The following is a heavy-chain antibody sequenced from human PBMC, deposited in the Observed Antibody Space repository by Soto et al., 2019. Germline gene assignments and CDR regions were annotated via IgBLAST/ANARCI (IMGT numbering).Heavy chain of an antibody. CDR3: ARDVGLQHDTGYYDFWSGKNNWFDP. V-gene: IGHV4-59*11. CDR2: ISYSGST. D-gene: IGHD3-3*01. J-gene: IGHJ5*02. Sequence: SETLSLTCTVSGGSISGHYCSWIREPPGKGLQYIGYISYSGSTNYNPSLKSRVTISVDTSNNQFSLRLSSVTAADTAVYYCARDVGLQHDTGYYDFWSGKNNWFDPWGQGTLVTVSS. CDR1: GGSISGHY.